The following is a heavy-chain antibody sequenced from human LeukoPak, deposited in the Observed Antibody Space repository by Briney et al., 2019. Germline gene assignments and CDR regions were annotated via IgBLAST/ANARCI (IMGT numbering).Heavy chain of an antibody. J-gene: IGHJ4*02. Sequence: ASVKVSCKASGYTFTSYGISWVRQAPRQGLEWMGWISAYNGNTNYAQKLQGRVTMTTDTSTSTAYMELRSLRSDDTAVYYCAIARSLGVGATTYGYWGQGTLVTVSS. CDR1: GYTFTSYG. D-gene: IGHD1-26*01. CDR2: ISAYNGNT. CDR3: AIARSLGVGATTYGY. V-gene: IGHV1-18*01.